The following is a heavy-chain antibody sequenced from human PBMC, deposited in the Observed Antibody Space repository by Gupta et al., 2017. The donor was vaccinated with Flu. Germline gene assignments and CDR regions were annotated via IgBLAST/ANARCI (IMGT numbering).Heavy chain of an antibody. V-gene: IGHV3-30*18. D-gene: IGHD1-1*01. CDR3: AKDGRWNNNNYGMNV. J-gene: IGHJ6*02. Sequence: ATGKGREWVAVISRDGSNYYNTDSVKGRFTISRDNSKNTLYRQMSSLRTEDTAVYYCAKDGRWNNNNYGMNVWGQGTTVTVSS. CDR2: ISRDGSNY.